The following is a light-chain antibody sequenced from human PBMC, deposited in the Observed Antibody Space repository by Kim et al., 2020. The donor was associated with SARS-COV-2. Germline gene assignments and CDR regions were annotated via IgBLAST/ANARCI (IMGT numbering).Light chain of an antibody. Sequence: SYELTQPPSVSVSPGQTVSITCSGAKLGDRYACWYQQKPGQCPVLVIYQDSKRRSGIPERFSGSNSGNTATLTISGTQAMDEADYYCQAWDSSTYVFGTGTEVTVL. CDR2: QDS. CDR3: QAWDSSTYV. CDR1: KLGDRY. V-gene: IGLV3-1*01. J-gene: IGLJ1*01.